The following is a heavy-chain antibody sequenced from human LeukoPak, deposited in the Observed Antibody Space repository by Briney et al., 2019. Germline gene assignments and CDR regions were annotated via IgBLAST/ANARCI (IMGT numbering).Heavy chain of an antibody. D-gene: IGHD3-10*01. CDR3: ARGRANWFDP. CDR1: GYTFTGYY. Sequence: ASVTVSCKASGYTFTGYYMHWVRQAPGQGLEWMGWINHNSGGTNYAQKVQGRVTMTRDKSISIAYMELSRLRSDDTAVYYCARGRANWFDPWGQGTLVTVSS. J-gene: IGHJ5*02. V-gene: IGHV1-2*02. CDR2: INHNSGGT.